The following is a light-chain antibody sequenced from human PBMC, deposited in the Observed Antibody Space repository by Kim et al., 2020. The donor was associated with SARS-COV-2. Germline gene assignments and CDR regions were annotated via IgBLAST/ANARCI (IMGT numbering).Light chain of an antibody. CDR3: CSYAGSSTP. CDR1: SSDVGSYNL. Sequence: QSALTQPASVSGSPGQSITISCTGTSSDVGSYNLVSWYQQHPGKAPKLMIYEGSKRPSGVSNRFSGSKSGNTASLTISGLQAEDEADYYCCSYAGSSTPFATGTKVTVL. CDR2: EGS. V-gene: IGLV2-23*01. J-gene: IGLJ1*01.